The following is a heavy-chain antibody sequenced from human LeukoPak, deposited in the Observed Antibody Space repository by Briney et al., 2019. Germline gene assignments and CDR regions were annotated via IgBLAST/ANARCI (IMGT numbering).Heavy chain of an antibody. D-gene: IGHD6-13*01. Sequence: GGSLRLSCTSSGFTFSSYGMHWVRQAPGKGLEWMAVISYDGINKYYADSVKGRFTISRDNSKNTLYLQMNSLRADDTAVYYCAKDLVAAAGTWNFDYWGQGTLVTVSS. CDR2: ISYDGINK. CDR1: GFTFSSYG. J-gene: IGHJ4*02. V-gene: IGHV3-30*18. CDR3: AKDLVAAAGTWNFDY.